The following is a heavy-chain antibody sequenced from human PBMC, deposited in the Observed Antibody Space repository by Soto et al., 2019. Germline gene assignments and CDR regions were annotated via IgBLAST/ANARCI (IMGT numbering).Heavy chain of an antibody. Sequence: SQTLSLTCTVSGGSISSHYWSWIRQPPGKGLEWIGYIYYSGSTNYNPSLKRRVTISVDTSKNQFSLKLSSVTAADTAVYYCASSRGSGWYEGESYFDYWGQGILVTVSS. CDR1: GGSISSHY. CDR3: ASSRGSGWYEGESYFDY. D-gene: IGHD6-19*01. J-gene: IGHJ4*02. V-gene: IGHV4-59*11. CDR2: IYYSGST.